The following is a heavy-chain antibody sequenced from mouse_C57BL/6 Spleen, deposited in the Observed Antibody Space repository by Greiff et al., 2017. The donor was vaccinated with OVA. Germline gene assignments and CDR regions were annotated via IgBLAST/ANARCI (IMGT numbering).Heavy chain of an antibody. CDR3: ARKVSYGSSLFAY. V-gene: IGHV1-22*01. CDR2: INPNNGGT. J-gene: IGHJ3*01. Sequence: EVQLQQSGPELVKPGASVKMSCKASGYTFTDYNMHWVKQSHGKSLEWIGYINPNNGGTSYNQKFKGKATLTVNKSSSTAYMELRSLTSEDSAVYYCARKVSYGSSLFAYWGQGTLVTVSA. CDR1: GYTFTDYN. D-gene: IGHD1-1*01.